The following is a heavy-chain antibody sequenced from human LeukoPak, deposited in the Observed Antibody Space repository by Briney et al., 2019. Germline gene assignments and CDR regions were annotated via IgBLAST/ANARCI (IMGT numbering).Heavy chain of an antibody. CDR1: GFTFSSYW. CDR2: IKQDASEK. V-gene: IGHV3-7*05. D-gene: IGHD6-19*01. CDR3: VGGTGWRLDS. Sequence: GGSLRLSCAASGFTFSSYWMNWVRQAQGKGLEWVANIKQDASEKYYVDSVKGRFTISRDNAKNSLYLQMNSLRAEDTAVYYCVGGTGWRLDSWGQGTLVTDSS. J-gene: IGHJ1*01.